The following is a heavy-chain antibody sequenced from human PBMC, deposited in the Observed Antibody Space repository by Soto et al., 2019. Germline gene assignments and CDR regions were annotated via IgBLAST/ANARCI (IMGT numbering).Heavy chain of an antibody. CDR1: GFTFSDHY. D-gene: IGHD6-25*01. CDR3: VRARSSSGWYYFHL. CDR2: TRDKAHSYTT. Sequence: PGGSLRLSCAASGFTFSDHYMDWVRQAPGKGLEWVGRTRDKAHSYTTEYAASVKGRFSISRDDSKNSLSLQMNILQTEDTAVYYCVRARSSSGWYYFHLWGQGTLVTVSS. V-gene: IGHV3-72*01. J-gene: IGHJ4*02.